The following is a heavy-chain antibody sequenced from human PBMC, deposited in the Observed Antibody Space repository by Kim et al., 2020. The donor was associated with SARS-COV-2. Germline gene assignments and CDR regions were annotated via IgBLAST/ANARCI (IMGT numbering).Heavy chain of an antibody. V-gene: IGHV3-73*01. CDR1: GFTLSGST. Sequence: GGSLRLSCAASGFTLSGSTVHWVRQASGKGLEWVGRIRGKANSYATAYAASVKNRFTISRDDSKNTAYLQMNSLKTEDTAVYYCARVNPIAGGWYDAFDIWGQGTMVTVSS. J-gene: IGHJ3*02. D-gene: IGHD6-19*01. CDR2: IRGKANSYAT. CDR3: ARVNPIAGGWYDAFDI.